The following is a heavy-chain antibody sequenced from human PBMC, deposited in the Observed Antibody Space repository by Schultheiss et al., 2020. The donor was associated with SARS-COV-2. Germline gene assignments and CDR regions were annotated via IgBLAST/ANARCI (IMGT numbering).Heavy chain of an antibody. J-gene: IGHJ6*02. Sequence: SETLSLTCTVSGGSISSSSYYWSWIRQHPGKGLEWIGYIYYSGSTYYNPSLKSRVTISVDTSKNQFSLKLSSVTAADTAVYYCARVAGYCSSTSCSRAHYYYGMDVWGQGTTVTVSS. V-gene: IGHV4-31*03. CDR3: ARVAGYCSSTSCSRAHYYYGMDV. CDR1: GGSISSSSYY. CDR2: IYYSGST. D-gene: IGHD2-2*01.